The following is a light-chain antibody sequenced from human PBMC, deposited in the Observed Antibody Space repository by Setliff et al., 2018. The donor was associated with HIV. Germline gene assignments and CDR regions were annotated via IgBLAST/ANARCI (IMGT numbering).Light chain of an antibody. Sequence: QSVLTQPASVPGSPGQSITISCTGSSNDVGGYNYVSWYQQRPGKAPKLMISEVSNRPSGVSNRFSGSKSGNTASLTISGLQAGDEADYYCSSYTSGSTRVFGTGTKVTVL. CDR1: SNDVGGYNY. J-gene: IGLJ1*01. CDR2: EVS. V-gene: IGLV2-14*01. CDR3: SSYTSGSTRV.